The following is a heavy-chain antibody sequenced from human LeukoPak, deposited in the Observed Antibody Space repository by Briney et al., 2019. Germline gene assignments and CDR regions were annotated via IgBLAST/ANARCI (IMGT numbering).Heavy chain of an antibody. J-gene: IGHJ6*03. D-gene: IGHD1-26*01. Sequence: GGSLRLSCAASGFTFSSYEMNWVRQAPGKGLEWVSYMSSRGSTIYYADSVKGRFTISRDNSKNTLYLKMNSLRAEDTAVYYCARDLVGATNPYYYYYMDVWGKGTTVTVSS. CDR2: MSSRGSTI. V-gene: IGHV3-48*03. CDR3: ARDLVGATNPYYYYYMDV. CDR1: GFTFSSYE.